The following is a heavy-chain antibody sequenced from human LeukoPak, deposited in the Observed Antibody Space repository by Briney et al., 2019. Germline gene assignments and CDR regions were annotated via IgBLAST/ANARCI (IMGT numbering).Heavy chain of an antibody. D-gene: IGHD3-22*01. J-gene: IGHJ4*02. Sequence: PGRSLRLSCAASGFTFSSYGMHWVRQAPGKGLERVAVISYDGSNKYYADSVKGRFTISRDNSKNTLYLQMNSLRAEDTAVYYCARAQDYYDSSGYYYFDYWGQGTLVTVSS. CDR1: GFTFSSYG. CDR3: ARAQDYYDSSGYYYFDY. CDR2: ISYDGSNK. V-gene: IGHV3-30*03.